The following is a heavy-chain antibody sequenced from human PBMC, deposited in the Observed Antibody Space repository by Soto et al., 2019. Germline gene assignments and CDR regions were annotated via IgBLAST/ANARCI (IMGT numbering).Heavy chain of an antibody. CDR2: INPTSGDT. Sequence: GASVKVSCKASGYTFTGYYIHWVRQAPGEGFEWMGWINPTSGDTKYAQNFQGSVTMTRDTSISTAYMELSRLTSDDTAMYYCARAGRYYYDSSRYNDAFDTCGEGTMVTLSS. CDR3: ARAGRYYYDSSRYNDAFDT. J-gene: IGHJ3*02. V-gene: IGHV1-2*04. D-gene: IGHD3-22*01. CDR1: GYTFTGYY.